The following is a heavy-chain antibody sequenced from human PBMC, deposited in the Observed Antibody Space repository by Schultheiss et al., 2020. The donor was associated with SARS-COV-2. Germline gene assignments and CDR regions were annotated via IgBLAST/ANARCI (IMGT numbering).Heavy chain of an antibody. CDR3: ARTYYDILTGYYKDY. D-gene: IGHD3-9*01. CDR1: GFTVSSNY. Sequence: GGSLRLSCAASGFTVSSNYMSWVRQAPGKGLEWVSVIYSGGSTYYADSVKGRFTISRHNSKNTLYLQMNSLRAEDTAVYYCARTYYDILTGYYKDYWGQGTLVTVSS. CDR2: IYSGGST. V-gene: IGHV3-53*04. J-gene: IGHJ4*02.